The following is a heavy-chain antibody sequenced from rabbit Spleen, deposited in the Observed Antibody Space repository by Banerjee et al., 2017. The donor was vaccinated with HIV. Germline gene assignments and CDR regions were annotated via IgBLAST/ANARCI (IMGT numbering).Heavy chain of an antibody. V-gene: IGHV1S45*01. D-gene: IGHD4-1*01. CDR1: GFSFSSNW. J-gene: IGHJ4*01. CDR2: IDTNDGDT. Sequence: LEESGGGLVKPGGTLTLTCTVSGFSFSSNWICWVRQAPGKGLEWIACIDTNDGDTDYANWPKGRFTISKTSSTTVTLQMTSLTAADTATYFCARETSSGWGIVSFYFTLWGQGTLVTVS. CDR3: ARETSSGWGIVSFYFTL.